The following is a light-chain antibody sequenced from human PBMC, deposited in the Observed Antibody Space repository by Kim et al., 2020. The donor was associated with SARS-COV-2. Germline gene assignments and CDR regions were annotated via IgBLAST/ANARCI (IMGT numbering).Light chain of an antibody. Sequence: AVADIVTIAWRVSQGISNHSAWFQQKPGKASESLMYAASSLQRGVLSMLRGSGSGTDFTLTISSLQPVDFATDYCQQDNSYPYTLGQGTKLE. V-gene: IGKV1-16*01. CDR3: QQDNSYPYT. J-gene: IGKJ2*01. CDR1: QGISNH. CDR2: AAS.